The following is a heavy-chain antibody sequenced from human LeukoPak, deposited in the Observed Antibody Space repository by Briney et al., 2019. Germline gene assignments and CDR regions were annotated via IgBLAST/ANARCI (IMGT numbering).Heavy chain of an antibody. J-gene: IGHJ5*02. Sequence: GGSLRLSCAAFGFTFSSYAMSWVRQAPGKGLEWVSAISGSGGSTCYADSVKGRFTISRDNSKNTLYLQMNSLRAEDTAVYYCAKQLYYYDSSGYYPWGQGTLVTVSS. CDR2: ISGSGGST. D-gene: IGHD3-22*01. V-gene: IGHV3-23*01. CDR1: GFTFSSYA. CDR3: AKQLYYYDSSGYYP.